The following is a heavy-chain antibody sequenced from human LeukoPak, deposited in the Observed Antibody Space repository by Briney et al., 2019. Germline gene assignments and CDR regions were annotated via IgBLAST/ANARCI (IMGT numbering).Heavy chain of an antibody. CDR1: VGPSVVTT. J-gene: IGHJ4*02. V-gene: IGHV4-34*01. Sequence: SETLPSPALSMVGPSVVTTGAGSASPQGRGWSGLGEINHSGSTNYNPSLKSRVTISVDTSKNQFSLKLSSVTAADTAVYYCARDRPLNLVAAGTPYYFDYWGQGTLVTVSS. D-gene: IGHD6-13*01. CDR2: INHSGST. CDR3: ARDRPLNLVAAGTPYYFDY.